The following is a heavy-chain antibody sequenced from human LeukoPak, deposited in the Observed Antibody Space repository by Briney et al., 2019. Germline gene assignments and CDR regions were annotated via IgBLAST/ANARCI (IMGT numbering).Heavy chain of an antibody. CDR3: AKAPNADTAMVGYYFDY. Sequence: GGSLRLSCAASGFTVSSNYMSWVRQAPGKGLEWVSAISGSGGSTYYADSVKGRFTISRDNSKNTLYLQMNSLRAEDTAVYYCAKAPNADTAMVGYYFDYWGQGTLVTVSS. V-gene: IGHV3-23*01. J-gene: IGHJ4*02. CDR1: GFTVSSNY. D-gene: IGHD5-18*01. CDR2: ISGSGGST.